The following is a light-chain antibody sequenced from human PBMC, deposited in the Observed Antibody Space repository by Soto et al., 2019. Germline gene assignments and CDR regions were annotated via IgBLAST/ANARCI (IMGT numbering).Light chain of an antibody. CDR2: EVS. J-gene: IGLJ2*01. CDR1: SSDVGGYNY. CDR3: SSYAGRIGC. Sequence: QSALTQPPSASGSPGQSVTISCTGTSSDVGGYNYVSWYQQHPGKAPKLMIYEVSKRPSGVPDRFSGSKSGNTASLTVSGLQAEDEADYYCSSYAGRIGCLGGGNQLTVL. V-gene: IGLV2-8*01.